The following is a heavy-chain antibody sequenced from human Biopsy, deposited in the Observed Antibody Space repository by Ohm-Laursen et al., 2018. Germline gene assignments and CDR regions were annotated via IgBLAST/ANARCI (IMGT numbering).Heavy chain of an antibody. Sequence: SVKVSCKTPEGTFSNYGVNWVRQAPGQGLEWLGGNIPILGTGNYAQKFQDRVTVAADTSMSTATMELRSLRSDDTAVYYCATKLTGYFHHWGQGTLVIVSS. CDR3: ATKLTGYFHH. CDR1: EGTFSNYG. CDR2: NIPILGTG. D-gene: IGHD3-9*01. J-gene: IGHJ1*01. V-gene: IGHV1-69*06.